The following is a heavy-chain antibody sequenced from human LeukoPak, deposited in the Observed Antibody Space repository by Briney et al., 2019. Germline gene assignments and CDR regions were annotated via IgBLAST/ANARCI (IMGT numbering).Heavy chain of an antibody. D-gene: IGHD1-26*01. J-gene: IGHJ3*02. CDR3: AKDWGGSYYPDAFDI. Sequence: GGSLRLSCAASGFTFSSYAMSWVRQAPGKGLEWVSAISGSGGSTYYADSVKGRFTISRDDSKNTLYLQMNSLRAEDTAVYYCAKDWGGSYYPDAFDIWGQGTMVTVSS. V-gene: IGHV3-23*01. CDR1: GFTFSSYA. CDR2: ISGSGGST.